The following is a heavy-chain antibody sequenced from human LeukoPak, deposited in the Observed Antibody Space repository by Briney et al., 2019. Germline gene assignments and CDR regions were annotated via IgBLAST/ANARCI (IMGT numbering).Heavy chain of an antibody. CDR2: INHSGST. D-gene: IGHD2-15*01. Sequence: KTSETLSLTCAVYGGSFSGYYWSWIRQPPGKGLEWIGEINHSGSTNYNPSLKSRVTISVDTSKNQFSLKLSSVTAADTAVYYCARDQHDIVVVVAATNNWFDPWGQGTLVTVSS. CDR3: ARDQHDIVVVVAATNNWFDP. J-gene: IGHJ5*02. CDR1: GGSFSGYY. V-gene: IGHV4-34*01.